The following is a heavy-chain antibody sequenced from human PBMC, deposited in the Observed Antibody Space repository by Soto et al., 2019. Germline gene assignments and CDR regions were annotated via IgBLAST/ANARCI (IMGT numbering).Heavy chain of an antibody. CDR2: TGISGRTT. D-gene: IGHD1-20*01. Sequence: EVQLLDSGGGLVQPGESLRLSCAASGFTITSSAMSWVRQAPGKGLEWVSTTGISGRTTYYADSVQGRFTVSRDDSKNTLDLQMSSLRAEYTAVYYCATVHNTSRSFDYWGQGTPVTFSS. V-gene: IGHV3-23*01. J-gene: IGHJ4*02. CDR1: GFTITSSA. CDR3: ATVHNTSRSFDY.